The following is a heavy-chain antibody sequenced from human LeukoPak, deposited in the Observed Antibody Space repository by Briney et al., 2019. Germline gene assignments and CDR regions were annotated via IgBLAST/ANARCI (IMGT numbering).Heavy chain of an antibody. Sequence: PGGSLRLSCAASGFTFSNYAMHWVRQAPGTGLEYVSAISSTGGYTYYADSVKGRFTISRDNSKDTLYLQMGSLRTEDMAVYYCATASSGWYDYWGQGTLVTVSS. V-gene: IGHV3-64*02. J-gene: IGHJ4*02. D-gene: IGHD6-19*01. CDR2: ISSTGGYT. CDR1: GFTFSNYA. CDR3: ATASSGWYDY.